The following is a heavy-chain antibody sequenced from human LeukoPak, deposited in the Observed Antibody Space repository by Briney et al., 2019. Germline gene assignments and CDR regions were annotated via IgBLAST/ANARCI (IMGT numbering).Heavy chain of an antibody. CDR2: IIPIFGTA. D-gene: IGHD3-22*01. J-gene: IGHJ6*03. Sequence: SVKVSCKASGGTFSSYAISWVRQAPGQGLEWMGGIIPIFGTANYAQKFQGRVTITTDESTSTAYMELSSLRSEDTAVYYCARAPYYYDSSGYSQGGYYYYYMDVWGKGTTVTASS. CDR3: ARAPYYYDSSGYSQGGYYYYYMDV. V-gene: IGHV1-69*05. CDR1: GGTFSSYA.